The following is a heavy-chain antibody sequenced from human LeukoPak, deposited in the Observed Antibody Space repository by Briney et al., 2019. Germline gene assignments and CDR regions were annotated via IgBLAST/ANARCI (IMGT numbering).Heavy chain of an antibody. CDR1: GGSISSYY. CDR3: ARAGADYGDYLRFQH. CDR2: IYYSGST. D-gene: IGHD4-17*01. Sequence: SETLSLTCTVSGGSISSYYWSWIRQHPGKGLEWIGYIYYSGSTYYNPSLKSRVTISVDTPKNQFSLKLSSVTAADTAVYYCARAGADYGDYLRFQHWGQGTLVTVSS. J-gene: IGHJ1*01. V-gene: IGHV4-59*06.